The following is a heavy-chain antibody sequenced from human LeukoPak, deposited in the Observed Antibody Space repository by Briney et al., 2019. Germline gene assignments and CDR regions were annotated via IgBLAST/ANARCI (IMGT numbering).Heavy chain of an antibody. J-gene: IGHJ4*02. CDR3: ARVETVTTSRSLDY. CDR2: MNPNSGNT. Sequence: ASVKVSCKASGYTFTSYDINWVRQATGQGLEWMGWMNPNSGNTGYAQKFQGRVTITRNTSISTAYMELSSLRSEDTAVYYCARVETVTTSRSLDYWGQGTLVTVSS. CDR1: GYTFTSYD. D-gene: IGHD4-11*01. V-gene: IGHV1-8*03.